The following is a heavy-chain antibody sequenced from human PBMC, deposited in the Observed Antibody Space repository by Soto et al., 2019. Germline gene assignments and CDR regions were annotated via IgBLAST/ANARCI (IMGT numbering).Heavy chain of an antibody. CDR1: GFTFSSYA. J-gene: IGHJ6*02. CDR3: ASQVESSSYYDFWSGYAQVPDYYYGMDV. V-gene: IGHV3-30-3*01. D-gene: IGHD3-3*01. CDR2: ISYDGSNK. Sequence: PGGSLRLSCAASGFTFSSYAMHWVRQAPGKGLEWVAVISYDGSNKYYADSVKGRFTISRDNSKNTLYLQMNSLRAEDTAVYYCASQVESSSYYDFWSGYAQVPDYYYGMDVWGQGTTVTVSS.